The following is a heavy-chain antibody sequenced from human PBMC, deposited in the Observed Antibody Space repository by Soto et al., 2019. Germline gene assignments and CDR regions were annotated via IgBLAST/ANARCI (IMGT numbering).Heavy chain of an antibody. V-gene: IGHV4-31*03. CDR2: IYYSGST. CDR3: AIDSGYYYGSSGYYYISEYFQH. Sequence: SETLSLTCTVSGGSISSDGYYWSWIRQHPGKGLEWIGCIYYSGSTYYNPSLKSRVTISVDTSKNQFSLKLSSVTAADTAVYFCAIDSGYYYGSSGYYYISEYFQHWGQGTLVTVS. CDR1: GGSISSDGYY. J-gene: IGHJ1*01. D-gene: IGHD3-22*01.